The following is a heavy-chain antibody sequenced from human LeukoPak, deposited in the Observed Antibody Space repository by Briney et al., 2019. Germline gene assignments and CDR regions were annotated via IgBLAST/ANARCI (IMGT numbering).Heavy chain of an antibody. V-gene: IGHV1-18*01. CDR1: GYTFTSYG. J-gene: IGHJ4*02. CDR2: IRAYNGNT. Sequence: ASVKVSCKASGYTFTSYGISWVRQAPGQGLEWMGWIRAYNGNTNYAQKLQGRVTMTTDTSTSTAYMELRSLRSDDTAVYYCARVISMGSSSWYDYWGQGTLVTVSS. D-gene: IGHD6-13*01. CDR3: ARVISMGSSSWYDY.